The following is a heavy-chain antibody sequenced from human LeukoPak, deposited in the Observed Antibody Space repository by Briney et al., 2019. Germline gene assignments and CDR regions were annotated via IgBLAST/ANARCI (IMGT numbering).Heavy chain of an antibody. CDR2: IFHGGSA. CDR1: GASISNSNW. Sequence: SGTLSLTCTVSGASISNSNWWSWVRPPPGKGLEWIGEIFHGGSANYNPSLKSRVTMSVDTSKNQFSLKLSSVTAADTAVYYCARTRSPPIVVVPAAKRAFDIWGQGTMVTVSS. D-gene: IGHD2-2*01. V-gene: IGHV4-4*02. J-gene: IGHJ3*02. CDR3: ARTRSPPIVVVPAAKRAFDI.